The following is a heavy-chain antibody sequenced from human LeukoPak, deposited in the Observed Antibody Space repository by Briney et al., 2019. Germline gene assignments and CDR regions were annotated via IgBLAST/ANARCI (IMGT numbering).Heavy chain of an antibody. V-gene: IGHV4-34*01. D-gene: IGHD4-17*01. CDR3: ARRRMRYGDYAYYYYGMDV. Sequence: SETLSLTCAVYGGSFSGYYWSWIRQPPGKGLEWIGEINHSGSTNYNPSLKSRVTISVDTSKNRFSLKLSSVTAADTAVYYCARRRMRYGDYAYYYYGMDVWGQGTTVTVSS. CDR2: INHSGST. CDR1: GGSFSGYY. J-gene: IGHJ6*02.